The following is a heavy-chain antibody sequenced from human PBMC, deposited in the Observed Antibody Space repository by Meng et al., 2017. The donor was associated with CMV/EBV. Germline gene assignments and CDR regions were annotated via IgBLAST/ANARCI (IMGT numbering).Heavy chain of an antibody. V-gene: IGHV3-30*04. CDR2: ISYDGSNK. CDR1: GCNFSSYA. CDR3: ARDYTGDY. D-gene: IGHD1-14*01. J-gene: IGHJ4*02. Sequence: LRRSCAASGCNFSSYALHWVRQAPGKGLEWVAVISYDGSNKYYADSVKGRFTISRDNSKNTLYLQMNSLRAEDTAVYYCARDYTGDYWGQGTLVTVSS.